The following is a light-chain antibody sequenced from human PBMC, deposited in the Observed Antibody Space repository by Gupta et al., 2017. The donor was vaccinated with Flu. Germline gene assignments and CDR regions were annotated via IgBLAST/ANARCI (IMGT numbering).Light chain of an antibody. CDR3: MQGAHWPRA. V-gene: IGKV2-30*01. CDR1: QSVVYSDGSTS. J-gene: IGKJ1*01. CDR2: LVS. Sequence: ATPGPPASISCRASQSVVYSDGSTSLQWCQQRPGQPPRRLIYLVSHRESGVPDKFSGSGSGTEFTLKISRVEAEDVGVYFCMQGAHWPRAFGQGTKVEIK.